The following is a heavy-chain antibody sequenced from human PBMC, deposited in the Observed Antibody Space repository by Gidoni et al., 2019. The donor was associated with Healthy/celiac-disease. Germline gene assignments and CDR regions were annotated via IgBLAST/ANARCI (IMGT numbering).Heavy chain of an antibody. CDR2: ISGSGGST. Sequence: EVQLLESGGGLVQPGGSLRLSCAASGFTFSSYAMSWVRQAPGKGLEWVSAISGSGGSTYYADSVKGRFTISGDNSKNTLYLQMNSLRAEDTAVYYCAKFNMGTAMAYYYYYGMDVWGQGTTVTVSS. V-gene: IGHV3-23*01. J-gene: IGHJ6*02. CDR1: GFTFSSYA. D-gene: IGHD5-18*01. CDR3: AKFNMGTAMAYYYYYGMDV.